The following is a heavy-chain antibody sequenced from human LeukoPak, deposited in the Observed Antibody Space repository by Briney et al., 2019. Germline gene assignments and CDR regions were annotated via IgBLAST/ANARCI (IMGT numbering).Heavy chain of an antibody. Sequence: GGSLRLSCAASGFTFSSYWMHWVRQAPGKGLVWVSRINSDGSSTSYADSVKGRFTISRDNAKNTLYLQMNSLRAEDMAVYYCARGVVPAAPDAFDIWGQGTMVTVSS. CDR3: ARGVVPAAPDAFDI. J-gene: IGHJ3*02. D-gene: IGHD2-2*01. V-gene: IGHV3-74*01. CDR2: INSDGSST. CDR1: GFTFSSYW.